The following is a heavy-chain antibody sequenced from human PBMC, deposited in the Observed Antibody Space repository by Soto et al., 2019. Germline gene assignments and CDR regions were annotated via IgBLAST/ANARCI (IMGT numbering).Heavy chain of an antibody. V-gene: IGHV1-69*13. Sequence: SVKVSCKASGGTFSSYAISCVRQAPGQGREWMGGLIPIFGTANYAQKFQGRVTITADESTSTAYMELSSLRSEDTAVYYCARDEGAYSSGWYTGWFDPWGQGTLVTVSS. CDR2: LIPIFGTA. J-gene: IGHJ5*02. CDR3: ARDEGAYSSGWYTGWFDP. CDR1: GGTFSSYA. D-gene: IGHD6-19*01.